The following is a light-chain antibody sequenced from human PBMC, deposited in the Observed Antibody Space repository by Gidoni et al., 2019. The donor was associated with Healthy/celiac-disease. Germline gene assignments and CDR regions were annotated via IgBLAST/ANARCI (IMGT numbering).Light chain of an antibody. J-gene: IGKJ1*01. CDR3: QKYNSAPRT. Sequence: MQLTQPPSSLSASVGDRVNLTSRARQGISNSLAWYQQKPGKVPKRLIYAASPLQSGVPYRFSGSGSGTDFTLTISRLQPEDVATYYCQKYNSAPRTFXQXTKVEIK. V-gene: IGKV1-27*01. CDR1: QGISNS. CDR2: AAS.